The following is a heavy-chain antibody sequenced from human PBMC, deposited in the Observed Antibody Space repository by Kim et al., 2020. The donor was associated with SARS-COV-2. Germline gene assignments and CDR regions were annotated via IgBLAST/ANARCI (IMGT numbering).Heavy chain of an antibody. CDR2: IYYSGST. CDR3: ARHWTWAPDP. Sequence: SETLSLTCTVSGGSISSSSYYWGWIRQPPGKGLEWIGSIYYSGSTYYNPSLKSRVTISVDTSKNQFSLKLSSVTAADTAVYYCARHWTWAPDPWGQGTLVTVSS. CDR1: GGSISSSSYY. J-gene: IGHJ5*02. D-gene: IGHD3-3*01. V-gene: IGHV4-39*01.